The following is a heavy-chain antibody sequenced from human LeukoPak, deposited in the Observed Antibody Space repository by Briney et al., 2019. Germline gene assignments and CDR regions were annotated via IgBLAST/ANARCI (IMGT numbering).Heavy chain of an antibody. CDR2: ISAYNGNT. V-gene: IGHV1-18*01. CDR3: AREADTAMVNSLFFDY. Sequence: ASVKVSCRASGYTFTSYGISWVRQAPGQGLEWMGWISAYNGNTNYAQKLQGRVTMTTDTSTSTAYMELRSLRSDDTAVYYCAREADTAMVNSLFFDYWGQGTLVTVSS. D-gene: IGHD5-18*01. J-gene: IGHJ4*02. CDR1: GYTFTSYG.